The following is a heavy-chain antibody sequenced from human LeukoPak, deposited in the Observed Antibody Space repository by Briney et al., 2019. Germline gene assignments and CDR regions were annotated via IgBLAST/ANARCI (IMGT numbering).Heavy chain of an antibody. D-gene: IGHD3-9*01. CDR2: INGSGGST. Sequence: GGSLRLSCAASGFTFSIFGMSWVRQAPGKGLEWVSAINGSGGSTYYADSVKGPFTISRDNSKNTLYLQMNSLRAEDTAVYYCAKCILTGSYKGYMDVWGKGTTVTISS. CDR1: GFTFSIFG. V-gene: IGHV3-23*01. J-gene: IGHJ6*03. CDR3: AKCILTGSYKGYMDV.